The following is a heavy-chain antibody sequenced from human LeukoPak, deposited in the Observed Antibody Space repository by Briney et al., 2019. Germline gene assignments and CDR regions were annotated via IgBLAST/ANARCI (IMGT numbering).Heavy chain of an antibody. J-gene: IGHJ6*03. Sequence: SETLSLTCTVSGGSISSSSYYWGWIRQPPGKGLEWIGSIYYSGSTYYNPSLKSRVTITVDTSKNQFSLKLSSVTAADTAVYYCARGGENQYYYYYYMDVWGKGTTVTVSS. CDR1: GGSISSSSYY. CDR2: IYYSGST. D-gene: IGHD1-14*01. V-gene: IGHV4-39*07. CDR3: ARGGENQYYYYYYMDV.